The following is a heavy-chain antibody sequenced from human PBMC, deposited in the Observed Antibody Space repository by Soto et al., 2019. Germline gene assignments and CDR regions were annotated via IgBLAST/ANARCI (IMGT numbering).Heavy chain of an antibody. CDR1: GHTLSELS. V-gene: IGHV1-24*01. D-gene: IGHD6-19*01. CDR2: FDPEDGET. Sequence: QVQLVQSGAEVKKPGASVKVTCKVSGHTLSELSMHWVRQAPGKGLEWMGGFDPEDGETSSAQEFQGRVTMTEDTYTDATYMELSSLRSEDTAVYYCAAGGPRWLRSPFDYWGQGTLVTISS. J-gene: IGHJ4*02. CDR3: AAGGPRWLRSPFDY.